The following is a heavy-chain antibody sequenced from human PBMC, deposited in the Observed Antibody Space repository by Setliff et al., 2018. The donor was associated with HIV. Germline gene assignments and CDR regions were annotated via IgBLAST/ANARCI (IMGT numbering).Heavy chain of an antibody. CDR2: ISSSGSTI. D-gene: IGHD2-8*01. Sequence: PGGSLRLSCAASGFTFSDYYMSWIRQAPGKGLEWVSYISSSGSTIYYADSVKGRFTVSRDNAKNSLYLQMNSLRAEDTAVYYCARGEGIVLMVYAPPDYWGQGTLVTVSS. CDR3: ARGEGIVLMVYAPPDY. J-gene: IGHJ4*02. V-gene: IGHV3-11*04. CDR1: GFTFSDYY.